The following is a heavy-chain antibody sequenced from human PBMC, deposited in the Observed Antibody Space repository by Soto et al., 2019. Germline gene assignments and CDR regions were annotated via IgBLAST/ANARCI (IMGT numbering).Heavy chain of an antibody. CDR3: ARDMFNHDYGDYRAGAFDI. CDR2: INWNGGST. V-gene: IGHV3-20*01. Sequence: EVQLVESGGGVVRPGGSLRLSCAASGFTFDDYGMSWVRQAPGKGLEWVSGINWNGGSTGYADSVKGRFTISRDNAKNSLYLQMNSLRAEDTALYHCARDMFNHDYGDYRAGAFDIWGQGTMVTVSS. D-gene: IGHD4-17*01. J-gene: IGHJ3*02. CDR1: GFTFDDYG.